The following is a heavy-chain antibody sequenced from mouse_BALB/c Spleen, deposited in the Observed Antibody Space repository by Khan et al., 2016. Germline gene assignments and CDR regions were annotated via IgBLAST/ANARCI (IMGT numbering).Heavy chain of an antibody. J-gene: IGHJ2*01. D-gene: IGHD3-1*01. CDR1: GYTFTSYT. Sequence: QVQLKQSGAELVKPGASVKMSCKASGYTFTSYTMHWVKQRPGQGLEWIGYINPSSGYTKYNQKFKDKATLTADKSSSTAYMQLSSLTSEDSAVYYCARRSTRADYWGQGTTLTVAS. V-gene: IGHV1-4*01. CDR2: INPSSGYT. CDR3: ARRSTRADY.